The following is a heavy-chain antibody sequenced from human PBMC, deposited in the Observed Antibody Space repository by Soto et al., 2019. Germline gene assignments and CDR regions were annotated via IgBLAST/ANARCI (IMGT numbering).Heavy chain of an antibody. CDR1: GFTFSDYY. Sequence: GGSLRLSCAASGFTFSDYYMSWIRQAPGKGLEWVSYISSSGSTIYYADSVKGRFTISRDNAKNSLYLQMNSLRAEDTAVYYCARALSSLQPATFDYWGQGTLVTVSS. CDR2: ISSSGSTI. D-gene: IGHD2-2*01. CDR3: ARALSSLQPATFDY. V-gene: IGHV3-11*01. J-gene: IGHJ4*02.